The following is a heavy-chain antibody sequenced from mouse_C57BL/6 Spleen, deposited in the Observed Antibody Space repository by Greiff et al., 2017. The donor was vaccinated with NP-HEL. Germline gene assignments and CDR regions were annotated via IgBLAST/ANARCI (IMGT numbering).Heavy chain of an antibody. V-gene: IGHV3-6*01. J-gene: IGHJ2*01. CDR1: GYSITSGYY. CDR2: ISYDGSN. CDR3: ARGGYFYYY. Sequence: EVQLQESGPGLVKPSQSLSLTCSVTGYSITSGYYWNWIRQFPGNKLEWMGYISYDGSNNYNPSLKNRISITRDTSKNQFFLKLNSVTSEDTATYYCARGGYFYYYWGQGTTLTVSS. D-gene: IGHD2-14*01.